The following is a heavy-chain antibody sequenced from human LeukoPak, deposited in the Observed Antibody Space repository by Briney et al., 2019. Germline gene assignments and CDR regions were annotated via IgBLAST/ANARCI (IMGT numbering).Heavy chain of an antibody. D-gene: IGHD2-21*01. V-gene: IGHV3-7*01. CDR2: IKGDGSEK. CDR1: GFTFSAYW. CDR3: ARVRFGIVYFDY. J-gene: IGHJ4*02. Sequence: PGGSLRLSCAASGFTFSAYWMSWVRQAPGKGLEWVAHIKGDGSEKYSVDSVKGRFTISRDNAKNSLYLQMNSLRAEDTALYYCARVRFGIVYFDYWGQGSLVSVFS.